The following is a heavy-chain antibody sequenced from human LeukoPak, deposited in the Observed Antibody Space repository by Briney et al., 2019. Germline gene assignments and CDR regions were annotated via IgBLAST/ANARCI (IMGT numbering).Heavy chain of an antibody. CDR1: GFTFSSYS. D-gene: IGHD3-10*01. Sequence: KSGGSPRLSCAASGFTFSSYSMNWVRQAPGKGLEWVSSISSSSSYIYYADSVKGRFTISRDNAKNSLYLQMNSLRAEDTAVYYCARDRGGMVRGVIITYSYYMDVWGKGTTVTVSS. V-gene: IGHV3-21*01. J-gene: IGHJ6*03. CDR3: ARDRGGMVRGVIITYSYYMDV. CDR2: ISSSSSYI.